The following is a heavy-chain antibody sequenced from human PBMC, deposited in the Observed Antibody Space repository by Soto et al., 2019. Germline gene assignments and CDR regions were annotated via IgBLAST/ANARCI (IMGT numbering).Heavy chain of an antibody. Sequence: GGSLRLSCAASGFTFSSYAMSWVRQAPGKGLEWVSAISGSGGSTYYADSVKGRFTISRDNSKNTLYLQMNSLGAEDAAVYYCAKVGPRDSSGYYSVDAFDIWGQGTMVTVSS. CDR1: GFTFSSYA. CDR2: ISGSGGST. D-gene: IGHD3-22*01. V-gene: IGHV3-23*01. CDR3: AKVGPRDSSGYYSVDAFDI. J-gene: IGHJ3*02.